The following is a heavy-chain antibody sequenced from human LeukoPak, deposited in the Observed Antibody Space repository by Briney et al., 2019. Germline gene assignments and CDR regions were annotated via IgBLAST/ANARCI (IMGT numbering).Heavy chain of an antibody. CDR3: ARSPPRDSNYNWFDP. J-gene: IGHJ5*02. V-gene: IGHV1-18*01. Sequence: ASVTVSCKASGYTFTNYGISWVRQAPGQGLEWMGWISAYNGNTNYAQTLQGRVTMTTDTSTSTAYMELRSLRSDDTAVYYCARSPPRDSNYNWFDPWGQGSPVTAAS. D-gene: IGHD6-13*01. CDR2: ISAYNGNT. CDR1: GYTFTNYG.